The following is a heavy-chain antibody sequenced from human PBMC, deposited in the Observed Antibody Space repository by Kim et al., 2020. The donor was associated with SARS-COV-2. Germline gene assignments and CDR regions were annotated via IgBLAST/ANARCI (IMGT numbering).Heavy chain of an antibody. V-gene: IGHV1-46*01. CDR3: ARGGRPRDLSGSYPIWYFDL. CDR1: GYTFTSYY. J-gene: IGHJ2*01. D-gene: IGHD1-26*01. CDR2: INPSGGST. Sequence: ASVKVSCKASGYTFTSYYMHWVRQAPGQGLEWMGIINPSGGSTSYAQKFQGRVTMTRDTSTSTVYMELSSLRSEDTAVYYCARGGRPRDLSGSYPIWYFDLWGRGTLVTVSS.